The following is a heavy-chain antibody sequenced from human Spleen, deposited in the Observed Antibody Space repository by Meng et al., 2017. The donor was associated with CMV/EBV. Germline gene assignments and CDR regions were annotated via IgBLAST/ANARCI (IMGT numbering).Heavy chain of an antibody. Sequence: GGSLRLSCKGSGYSFTSYWIGWVRQMPGKGLEWMGIIYPGDSDTRYSPSFQGQVTISADKSISTAYLQWSSLKASDTAMYYCAREGPTHGPAALADFYGMDVWGQGTTVTVSS. J-gene: IGHJ6*02. D-gene: IGHD2-2*01. CDR1: GYSFTSYW. CDR2: IYPGDSDT. CDR3: AREGPTHGPAALADFYGMDV. V-gene: IGHV5-51*01.